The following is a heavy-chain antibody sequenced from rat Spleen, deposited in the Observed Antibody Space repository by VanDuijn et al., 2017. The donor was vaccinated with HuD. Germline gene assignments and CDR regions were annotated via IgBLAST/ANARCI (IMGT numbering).Heavy chain of an antibody. CDR2: ISYDGSKT. CDR1: GFTFSDFY. V-gene: IGHV5-29*01. D-gene: IGHD1-2*01. CDR3: ASSYSSYVFDY. J-gene: IGHJ2*01. Sequence: EVQLVESDGGLVQPGRSLKLSCAASGFTFSDFYMAWVRQAPTKGLEWVATISYDGSKTYYRDSVKGRFTISRDNVRSTLNLHMDSLRSEDTAIYYCASSYSSYVFDYWGQGVMVTVSS.